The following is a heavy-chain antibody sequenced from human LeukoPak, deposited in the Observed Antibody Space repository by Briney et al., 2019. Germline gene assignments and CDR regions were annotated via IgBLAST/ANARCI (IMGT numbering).Heavy chain of an antibody. CDR1: GNY. J-gene: IGHJ4*02. CDR3: AREPLGDYVDY. V-gene: IGHV4-31*02. Sequence: GNYWMHWVRQHPGKGLEWIGYTYYSGSTYYNPSLKSRVTISVDTSKNQFSLKLSSVTAADTAVYYCAREPLGDYVDYWGQGTLVTVSS. CDR2: TYYSGST.